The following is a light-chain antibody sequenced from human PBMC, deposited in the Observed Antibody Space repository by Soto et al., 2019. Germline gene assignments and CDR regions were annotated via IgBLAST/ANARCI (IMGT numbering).Light chain of an antibody. CDR3: QQYYSYPAIT. V-gene: IGKV1-27*01. CDR2: AAY. CDR1: QDISNY. J-gene: IGKJ5*01. Sequence: DIQMTQSPSSLSASVGDRVTITCQASQDISNYLNWYQQKPGKVPNLLIYAAYTLQSGVPSRFSGGGSGTDFTLTISCLQSEDFATYYCQQYYSYPAITCGQGTRLEIK.